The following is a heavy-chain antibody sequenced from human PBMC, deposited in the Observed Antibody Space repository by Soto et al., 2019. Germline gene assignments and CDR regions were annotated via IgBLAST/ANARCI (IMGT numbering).Heavy chain of an antibody. V-gene: IGHV4-34*01. D-gene: IGHD5-12*01. CDR3: ARAFYSGYESGYYFDY. CDR1: GGSFRGYY. Sequence: PSETLSLTCAVYGGSFRGYYWSWIRQPPGKGLEWIGEINHSGSTNYNPSLKSRVTISVDTSKNQFSLKLSSVTAADTAVYSCARAFYSGYESGYYFDYWGQGSLVTVSS. CDR2: INHSGST. J-gene: IGHJ4*02.